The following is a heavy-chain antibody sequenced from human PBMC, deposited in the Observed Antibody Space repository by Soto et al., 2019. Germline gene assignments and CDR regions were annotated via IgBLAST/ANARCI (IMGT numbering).Heavy chain of an antibody. Sequence: EVQMLESGGGLILPGGSLRLSGAASGFTLTSYAVSWVRQAPGKGLEWISTITGGSGSTYYADSVKGRFTISRDNAKNTLYLQMNSLRAEDTAVYYCAKDFSPGYYASDIWGQGTMVTVSS. CDR1: GFTLTSYA. J-gene: IGHJ3*02. CDR2: ITGGSGST. D-gene: IGHD3-22*01. V-gene: IGHV3-23*01. CDR3: AKDFSPGYYASDI.